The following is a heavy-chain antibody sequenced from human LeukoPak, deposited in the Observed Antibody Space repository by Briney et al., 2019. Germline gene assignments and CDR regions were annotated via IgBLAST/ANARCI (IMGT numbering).Heavy chain of an antibody. J-gene: IGHJ4*02. CDR3: ASWRRWLQPTLSY. D-gene: IGHD5-24*01. Sequence: PSETLSLTCAVYGGSFSGYYWSWIRQPPGKGLEWIGEINHSGSTNYNPSLKSRVTISVDTSKNQFSLKLSSVTAADTAVYCCASWRRWLQPTLSYWGQGTLVTVSS. CDR1: GGSFSGYY. V-gene: IGHV4-34*01. CDR2: INHSGST.